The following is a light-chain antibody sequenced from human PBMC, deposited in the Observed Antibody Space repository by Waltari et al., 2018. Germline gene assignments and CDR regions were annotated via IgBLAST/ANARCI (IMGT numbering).Light chain of an antibody. V-gene: IGLV2-23*02. CDR2: EVT. CDR3: CAYEGSDSWV. Sequence: QSALTQPASVSGSPGQSITISCTGSSSDVGSYNLVSWYQQHPDKAPKLMIYEVTKRHLAVSDRYAGSKSGNTASLTITGRQAEDEADYYCCAYEGSDSWVFGGGTKLTVL. J-gene: IGLJ3*02. CDR1: SSDVGSYNL.